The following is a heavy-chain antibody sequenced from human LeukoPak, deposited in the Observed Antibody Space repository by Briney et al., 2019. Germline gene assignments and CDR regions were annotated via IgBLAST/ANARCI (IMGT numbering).Heavy chain of an antibody. V-gene: IGHV3-23*01. CDR1: GFTFSDYV. J-gene: IGHJ5*02. CDR2: VSGSGVST. Sequence: GGSLRLSCAASGFTFSDYVVTWVRQAPGRGLEWVSGVSGSGVSTYYADSVKGRFTISRDNSKNTLYPQMNSLRAEDTAVYYCAKGASSGWLLYWFDPWGQGTLVTVSS. CDR3: AKGASSGWLLYWFDP. D-gene: IGHD6-19*01.